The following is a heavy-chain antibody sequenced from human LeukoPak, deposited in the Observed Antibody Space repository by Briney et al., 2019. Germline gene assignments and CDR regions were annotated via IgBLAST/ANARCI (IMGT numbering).Heavy chain of an antibody. D-gene: IGHD5-18*01. Sequence: GGSLRLSCAASGFTFSSYAMHWVRQAPGKGLEWVAVISYDGSNKYYADSVKGRFTISRDNSKNTLYLQMNSLRAEDTAVYYCARDRDSYGSNGMDVWGQGPTVTVSS. CDR1: GFTFSSYA. CDR2: ISYDGSNK. V-gene: IGHV3-30-3*01. J-gene: IGHJ6*02. CDR3: ARDRDSYGSNGMDV.